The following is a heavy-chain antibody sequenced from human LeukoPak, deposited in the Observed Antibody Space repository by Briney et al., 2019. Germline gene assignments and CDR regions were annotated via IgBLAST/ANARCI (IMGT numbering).Heavy chain of an antibody. D-gene: IGHD6-13*01. CDR2: IKQDGSEK. CDR3: ARDPAKQQLVSY. V-gene: IGHV3-7*01. J-gene: IGHJ4*02. Sequence: LPGGSLRLSCAGSGFTFSDFWMTWVRQTPGKGLEWVANIKQDGSEKYYVDSVKGRFTVSRDNAKNSLFLQMNTLRAEDTAVYYCARDPAKQQLVSYWGQGTLVTVSS. CDR1: GFTFSDFW.